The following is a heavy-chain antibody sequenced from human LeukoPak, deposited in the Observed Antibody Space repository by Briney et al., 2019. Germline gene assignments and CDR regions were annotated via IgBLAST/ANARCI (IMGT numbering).Heavy chain of an antibody. CDR2: ISSSSSYI. CDR3: ARGGYDFWSGYSENPLDY. J-gene: IGHJ4*02. V-gene: IGHV3-21*01. CDR1: GFTFSSYS. D-gene: IGHD3-3*01. Sequence: GGSLRLSCAASGFTFSSYSMNWVRQAPGKGLEWVSSISSSSSYIYYADSVKGRFTISRGNAKNSLYLQMNSLRAEDTAVYYCARGGYDFWSGYSENPLDYWGQGTLVTVSS.